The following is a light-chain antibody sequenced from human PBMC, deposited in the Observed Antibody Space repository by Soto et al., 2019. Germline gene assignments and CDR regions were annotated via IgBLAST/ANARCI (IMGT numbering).Light chain of an antibody. CDR3: SSYTRGSTLHV. J-gene: IGLJ1*01. CDR1: SSDVGSYNY. CDR2: ASS. Sequence: QSVLTQPASVSGSPGQPITISCTGTSSDVGSYNYVSWYQHHPGKAPRLMIYASSNRPSGVSHRFSGSRSGSTASLTISGLQAEDEADYYCSSYTRGSTLHVFGTGTKVTVL. V-gene: IGLV2-14*01.